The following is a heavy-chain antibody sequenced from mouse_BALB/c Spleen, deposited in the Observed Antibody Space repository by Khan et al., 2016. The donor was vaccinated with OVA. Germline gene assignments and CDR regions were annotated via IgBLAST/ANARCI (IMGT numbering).Heavy chain of an antibody. CDR2: IWGDGST. Sequence: VQLQESGPGLVAPSQSLSITCTVSGFSLTGYGVNWVRQPPGKGLEWLGMIWGDGSTDYNSALKSRLSISKDNSKSQVFLKMNSLQTDDTARYYCARKPDYQDEIMDYGGQGTSATVSS. V-gene: IGHV2-6-7*01. D-gene: IGHD1-1*02. J-gene: IGHJ4*01. CDR1: GFSLTGYG. CDR3: ARKPDYQDEIMDY.